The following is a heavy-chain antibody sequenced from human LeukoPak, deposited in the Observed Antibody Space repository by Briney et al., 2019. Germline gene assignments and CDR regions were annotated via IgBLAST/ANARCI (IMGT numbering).Heavy chain of an antibody. D-gene: IGHD3-22*01. CDR3: ARGGYDSSRDSLIQH. Sequence: SETLSLTCTVSGGSISGYYWSWIRRPPGMRLEWIGYIDDSGNTNYNPSLKSQVTISVDTSKNQFSLKLSSVTAADTAVYYCARGGYDSSRDSLIQHWGQGTLVTVSS. CDR1: GGSISGYY. J-gene: IGHJ1*01. V-gene: IGHV4-59*13. CDR2: IDDSGNT.